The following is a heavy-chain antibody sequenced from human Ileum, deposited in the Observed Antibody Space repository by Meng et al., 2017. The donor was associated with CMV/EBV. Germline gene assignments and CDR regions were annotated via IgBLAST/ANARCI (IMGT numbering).Heavy chain of an antibody. D-gene: IGHD5-18*01. CDR2: INTNTGNP. Sequence: QVQRVQSGSELNEPGAPVKGSCKTSGYTFISYGINWVREAPGQRLEWMGWINTNTGNPTYAKDFTGRFVFSLDTSVSTAYLQINSLRAEDTAVYYCTRGAGAHTAKFDYWGQGTLVTVSS. J-gene: IGHJ4*02. CDR1: GYTFISYG. V-gene: IGHV7-4-1*02. CDR3: TRGAGAHTAKFDY.